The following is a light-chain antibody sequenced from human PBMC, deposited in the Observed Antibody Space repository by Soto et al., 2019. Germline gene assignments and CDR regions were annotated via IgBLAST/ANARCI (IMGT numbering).Light chain of an antibody. CDR2: SHD. J-gene: IGLJ1*01. CDR1: SSNIGSNT. CDR3: AAWDDGPNAYV. Sequence: QSVLTQPPSASGTPGQRVTISCSGSSSNIGSNTVNWYQHLPGTAPKLLIYSHDQRPSGVPDRFSGSTSDTSASLAISGLQSEDEADYYRAAWDDGPNAYVFGTGTKLTVL. V-gene: IGLV1-44*01.